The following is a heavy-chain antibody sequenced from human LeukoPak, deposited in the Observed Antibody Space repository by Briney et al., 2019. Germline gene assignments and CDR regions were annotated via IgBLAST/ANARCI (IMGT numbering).Heavy chain of an antibody. CDR1: GRSISSGDYY. D-gene: IGHD2-2*01. V-gene: IGHV4-30-4*08. Sequence: SETLSLTCTVSGRSISSGDYYWSWIRQPPGKGLEWIGYIYYSGSTYYNPSLKSRVTISVDTSKNQFSLKLSSVTAADTAVYYCARVAIVVVPAAPDIDYYYYYMDVWGKGTTVTVSS. CDR3: ARVAIVVVPAAPDIDYYYYYMDV. J-gene: IGHJ6*03. CDR2: IYYSGST.